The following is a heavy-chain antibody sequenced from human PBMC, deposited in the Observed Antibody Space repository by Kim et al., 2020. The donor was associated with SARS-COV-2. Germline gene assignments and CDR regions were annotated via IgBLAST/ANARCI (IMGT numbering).Heavy chain of an antibody. J-gene: IGHJ4*02. CDR1: GFTFSSYA. V-gene: IGHV3-23*01. CDR2: ISGSGAKT. Sequence: GGSLRLSCAGSGFTFSSYAMSWVRQAPGKGLEWVSSISGSGAKTYYADSVKGRFTISRDNSGNTLYLQMNSLRGEDTAVYYCAKSFLDWGQGTLVTVSP. CDR3: AKSFLD.